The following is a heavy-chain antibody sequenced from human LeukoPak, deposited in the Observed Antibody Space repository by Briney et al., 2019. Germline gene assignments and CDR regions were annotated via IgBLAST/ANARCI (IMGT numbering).Heavy chain of an antibody. V-gene: IGHV3-23*01. D-gene: IGHD3-3*01. Sequence: GGSLRLSCAASGFTFSSYAMSWVRQAPGKGLEWVSAISGSGGSTYYADSVKGRFTISRDNSKNTLYLQMNSLRAEDTAVYYCARDQVYYDFWSGGDYYYYMDVWGKGTTVTVSS. CDR2: ISGSGGST. CDR3: ARDQVYYDFWSGGDYYYYMDV. J-gene: IGHJ6*03. CDR1: GFTFSSYA.